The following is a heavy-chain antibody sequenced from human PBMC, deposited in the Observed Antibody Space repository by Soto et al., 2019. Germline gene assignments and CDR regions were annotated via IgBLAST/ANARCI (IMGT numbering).Heavy chain of an antibody. CDR3: SRGSTYYGFLT. CDR2: IYYIGTT. CDR1: GDSMGSGDYY. V-gene: IGHV4-30-4*01. J-gene: IGHJ5*02. D-gene: IGHD3-10*01. Sequence: SETLSLPCTVSGDSMGSGDYYWTWIRQPPGKGLEWIGYIYYIGTTFYNPSLESRVNISIDTSKNHFSLRLTSVTAADTAVYYCSRGSTYYGFLTWGQGTLVTVSS.